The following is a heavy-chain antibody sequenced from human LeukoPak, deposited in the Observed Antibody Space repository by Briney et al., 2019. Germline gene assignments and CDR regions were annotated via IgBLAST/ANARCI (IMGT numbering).Heavy chain of an antibody. CDR3: ARDRPPTVTTGGFDY. CDR2: INPNSGGT. J-gene: IGHJ4*02. CDR1: GYTFTGYY. Sequence: ASVKVSCKASGYTFTGYYMHWVRQAPGQGLEWMGWINPNSGGTNYAQKFQGRVTMTRDTSISTAYMELSRLRSDDTAVYYCARDRPPTVTTGGFDYWGQGTLVTVSS. D-gene: IGHD4-17*01. V-gene: IGHV1-2*02.